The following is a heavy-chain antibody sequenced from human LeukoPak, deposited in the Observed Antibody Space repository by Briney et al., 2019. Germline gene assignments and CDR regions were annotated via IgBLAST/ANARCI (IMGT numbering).Heavy chain of an antibody. CDR3: ARDSSSTGY. D-gene: IGHD2-2*01. V-gene: IGHV3-74*01. J-gene: IGHJ4*02. CDR2: IKTDGSTT. CDR1: GFIFSGYW. Sequence: PGGSLRLSCAGSGFIFSGYWMHWVRQAPGKGLVWVSRIKTDGSTTYYADSVKGRFTISRDNSKNTLYLQMNSLRAEDTAVYYCARDSSSTGYWGQGTLVTVSS.